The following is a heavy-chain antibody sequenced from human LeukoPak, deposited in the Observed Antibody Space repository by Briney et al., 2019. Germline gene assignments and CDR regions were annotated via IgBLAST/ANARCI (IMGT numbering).Heavy chain of an antibody. CDR3: AKAPVTSCRGAYCYPFDS. CDR2: IKQDGSEK. Sequence: GGSLRLSCAASGFTFSSYWMSWVRQAPGKGLEWVANIKQDGSEKYYVDSVKGRFTISRDNAKNSLYLQMNSLRAEDAAVYFCAKAPVTSCRGAYCYPFDSWGQGALVTVSS. CDR1: GFTFSSYW. V-gene: IGHV3-7*03. D-gene: IGHD2-21*01. J-gene: IGHJ4*02.